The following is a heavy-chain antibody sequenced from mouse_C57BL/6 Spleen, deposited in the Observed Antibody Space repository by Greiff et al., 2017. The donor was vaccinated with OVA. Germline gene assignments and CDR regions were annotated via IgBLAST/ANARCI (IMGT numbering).Heavy chain of an antibody. CDR2: ISSGSSTI. CDR3: ARRYGTAMDY. J-gene: IGHJ4*01. Sequence: EVKLQESGGGLVKPGGSLKLSCAASGFTFSDYGMHWVRQAPEKGLEWVAYISSGSSTIYYADTVKGRFTISRDNAKNTLFLQMTSLRSEDTAMYYCARRYGTAMDYWGQGTSVTVSS. V-gene: IGHV5-17*01. CDR1: GFTFSDYG. D-gene: IGHD1-1*01.